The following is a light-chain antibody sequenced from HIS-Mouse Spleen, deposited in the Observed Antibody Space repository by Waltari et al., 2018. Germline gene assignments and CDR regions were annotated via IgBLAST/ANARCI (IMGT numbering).Light chain of an antibody. Sequence: SYELPQPPSVSVSPGQTARITCSGTALPKKYAYWYQQKSGQAPVLVIYEDSKRPSGIPEGFSGSSSGTMATLTISGAQVEDEADYYCYSTDSSGNHRVFGGGTKLTVL. CDR3: YSTDSSGNHRV. CDR2: EDS. V-gene: IGLV3-10*01. CDR1: ALPKKY. J-gene: IGLJ2*01.